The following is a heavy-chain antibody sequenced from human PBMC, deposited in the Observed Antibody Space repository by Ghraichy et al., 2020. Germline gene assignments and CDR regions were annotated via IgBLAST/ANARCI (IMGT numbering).Heavy chain of an antibody. CDR1: GFTFSSYA. V-gene: IGHV3-30-3*01. CDR3: ARDRYNWNDGDYYYYYGMDV. Sequence: GGSLRLSCAASGFTFSSYAMHWVRQAPGKGLEWLAVISYDGSNKYYADSVKGRFTISRDNSKNTLYLQMNSLRAEDTAVYYCARDRYNWNDGDYYYYYGMDVWGQGTTVTVSS. D-gene: IGHD1-20*01. CDR2: ISYDGSNK. J-gene: IGHJ6*02.